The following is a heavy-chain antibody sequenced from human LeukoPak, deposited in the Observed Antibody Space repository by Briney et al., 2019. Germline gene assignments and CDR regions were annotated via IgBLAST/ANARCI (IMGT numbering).Heavy chain of an antibody. CDR3: VRDKTGYSSSWTFDY. Sequence: RPGGSLRLSCAASGFTFSSYAMHWVRQAPGKGLEWVAVISYDGSNKYYADSVKGRFTISRDNSKNTLYLQMNSLRAEDTAVYYCVRDKTGYSSSWTFDYWGQGTLVTVSS. CDR2: ISYDGSNK. J-gene: IGHJ4*02. D-gene: IGHD6-13*01. V-gene: IGHV3-30*04. CDR1: GFTFSSYA.